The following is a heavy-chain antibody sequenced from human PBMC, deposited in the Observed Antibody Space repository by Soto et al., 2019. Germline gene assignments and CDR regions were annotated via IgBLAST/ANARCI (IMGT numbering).Heavy chain of an antibody. J-gene: IGHJ4*02. Sequence: EVQLVESGGGLIQPGGSLRLSCAVSGFTVSNNYMSWVRQAPGKGLEGVSVIYSGGYTAYGDSVKGRFTISRDNSKNTHYLKMTGPGADHPGVVCWAADPGGGGYWGQGTLVTVSS. D-gene: IGHD3-10*01. V-gene: IGHV3-53*01. CDR3: AADPGGGGY. CDR2: IYSGGYT. CDR1: GFTVSNNY.